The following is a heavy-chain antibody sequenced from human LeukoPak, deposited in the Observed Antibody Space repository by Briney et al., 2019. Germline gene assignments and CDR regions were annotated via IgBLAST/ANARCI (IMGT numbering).Heavy chain of an antibody. D-gene: IGHD1-26*01. CDR3: ARANGSWVLPYYYYYMDV. Sequence: TVKVSCKASGGTFSSYAISWVRQAPGQGLEWVGGIIPIFGTANYAQKFQGRVTITTDESTSTAYMELSSLRSEDTAVYYCARANGSWVLPYYYYYMDVWGKGTTVIVSS. CDR2: IIPIFGTA. CDR1: GGTFSSYA. J-gene: IGHJ6*03. V-gene: IGHV1-69*05.